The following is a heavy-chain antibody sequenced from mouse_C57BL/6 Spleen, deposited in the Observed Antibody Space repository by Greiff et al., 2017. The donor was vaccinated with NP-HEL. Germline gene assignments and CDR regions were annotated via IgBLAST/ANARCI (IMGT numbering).Heavy chain of an antibody. V-gene: IGHV1-80*01. CDR3: ARRRLGRGDFDY. CDR1: GYAFSSYW. D-gene: IGHD4-1*01. Sequence: QVQLQQSGAELVKPGASVKISCKASGYAFSSYWMNWVKQRPGKGLEWIGQIYPGDGDTNYNGKFKGKATLTADKSSSTAYMQLSSLTSEDSAVYFWARRRLGRGDFDYWGQGTTLTVSS. CDR2: IYPGDGDT. J-gene: IGHJ2*01.